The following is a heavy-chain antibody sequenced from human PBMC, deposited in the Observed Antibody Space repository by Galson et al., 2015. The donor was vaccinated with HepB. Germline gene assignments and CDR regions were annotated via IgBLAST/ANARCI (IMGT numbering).Heavy chain of an antibody. CDR2: INPNSGVT. Sequence: SVKVSCKASGYTFTGYYMHWVRQAPGQGLEWMGWINPNSGVTNYAQKFQGRVTMTRDTSISAAYMELSRLRSDDTAVYYCARLHHVITATGAADVLDIWGLGTLVTVSS. CDR1: GYTFTGYY. CDR3: ARLHHVITATGAADVLDI. D-gene: IGHD1-20*01. J-gene: IGHJ3*02. V-gene: IGHV1-2*02.